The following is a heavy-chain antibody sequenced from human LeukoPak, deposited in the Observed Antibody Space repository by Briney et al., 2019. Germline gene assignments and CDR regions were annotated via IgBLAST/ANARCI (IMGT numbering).Heavy chain of an antibody. CDR3: ARHESGSRLRDY. V-gene: IGHV4-34*01. CDR2: INHSGST. J-gene: IGHJ4*02. D-gene: IGHD1-26*01. Sequence: SETLSLTCAVYGSSFSGYYWSWIRQSPGKGLEWIGEINHSGSTNYNPSLKSRVTISVDTSKNQFSLKLSSVTAADTAVYYCARHESGSRLRDYWGQGTLVTVSS. CDR1: GSSFSGYY.